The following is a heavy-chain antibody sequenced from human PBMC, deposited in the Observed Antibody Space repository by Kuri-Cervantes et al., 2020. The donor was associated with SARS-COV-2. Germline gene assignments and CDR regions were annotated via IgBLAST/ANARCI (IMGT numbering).Heavy chain of an antibody. Sequence: ALVKVSCKASGYTFTSYGISWERQAPGQGLEWMGWISAYNGNTNYAQKLQGRVTMTTDTSTSPAYMELRSLRSDDTAVYYCARGHYDILTGIEQGFDPWGQGTRVTVSS. V-gene: IGHV1-18*01. CDR2: ISAYNGNT. CDR1: GYTFTSYG. CDR3: ARGHYDILTGIEQGFDP. D-gene: IGHD3-9*01. J-gene: IGHJ5*02.